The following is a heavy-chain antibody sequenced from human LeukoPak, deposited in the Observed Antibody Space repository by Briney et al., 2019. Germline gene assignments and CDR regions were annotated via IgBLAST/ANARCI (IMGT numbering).Heavy chain of an antibody. D-gene: IGHD3-3*01. J-gene: IGHJ4*02. CDR1: GFTFSVSW. Sequence: GGSLRLSCAASGFTFSVSWMSWVRQAPGKGLEWVANIKYDGSEKYYVDSVNGRFTISRDHAKNSLYLQMNSLRAEDTAVYYCAAAPRYYDFWSGYQPFDYWGQGPLVTVSS. V-gene: IGHV3-7*01. CDR2: IKYDGSEK. CDR3: AAAPRYYDFWSGYQPFDY.